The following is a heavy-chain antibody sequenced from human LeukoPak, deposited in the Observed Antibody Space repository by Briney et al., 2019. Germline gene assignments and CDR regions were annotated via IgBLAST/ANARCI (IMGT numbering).Heavy chain of an antibody. Sequence: SETLSLTCAVYGGSFSGYYWSWIRQPPGKGLEWIGEINHSGSTNYNPSLKSRVTISVDTSKNQFSLKLSSVTAADTAVYYCAKDSSNWGISYYMDVWGKGTTVTISS. CDR2: INHSGST. V-gene: IGHV4-34*01. CDR3: AKDSSNWGISYYMDV. CDR1: GGSFSGYY. D-gene: IGHD7-27*01. J-gene: IGHJ6*03.